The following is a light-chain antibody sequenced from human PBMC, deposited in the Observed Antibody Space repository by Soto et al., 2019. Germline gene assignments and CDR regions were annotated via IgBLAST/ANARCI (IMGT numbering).Light chain of an antibody. CDR1: QSISSY. J-gene: IGKJ1*01. CDR2: AAS. Sequence: DIQMTQSPSSLSASVGDRVTITCRASQSISSYLNWYQQKPGKAPKLLIYAASSLQSGVPSRFSGSGSGTDFTLTISSLQPEDFATYYCQKSYSTPPTFGQGTKV. V-gene: IGKV1-39*01. CDR3: QKSYSTPPT.